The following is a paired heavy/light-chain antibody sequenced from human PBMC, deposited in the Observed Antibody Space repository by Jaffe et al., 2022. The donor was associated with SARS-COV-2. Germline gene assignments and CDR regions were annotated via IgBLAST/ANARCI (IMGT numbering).Heavy chain of an antibody. CDR3: ARHLGRWLQLYYFDY. V-gene: IGHV4-39*01. Sequence: QLQLQESGPGLVKPSETLSLTCTVSGVSISSGSYYWGWIRQPPGKGLEWIGSIYYSGTTYYNPSLKSRVTVSVDTSKNQFSLKLSSVTAADTAVYYCARHLGRWLQLYYFDYWGQGTLVSVSS. D-gene: IGHD5-12*01. J-gene: IGHJ4*02. CDR1: GVSISSGSYY. CDR2: IYYSGTT.
Light chain of an antibody. CDR2: DAS. Sequence: EIVLTQSPATLSLSPGERATLSCGASQSVSSSYLAWYQQKPGLAPRLLIYDASSRATGIPDRFSGSGSGTDFTLTISRLEPEDFAVYYCQQYGSSPPGTFGQGTKVEI. CDR3: QQYGSSPPGT. J-gene: IGKJ1*01. V-gene: IGKV3D-20*01. CDR1: QSVSSSY.